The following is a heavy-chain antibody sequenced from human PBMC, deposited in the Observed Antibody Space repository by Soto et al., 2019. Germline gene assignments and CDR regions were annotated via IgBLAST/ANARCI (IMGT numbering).Heavy chain of an antibody. Sequence: SETLSLTCAVSGGSISSYYWTWIRQPAGKGLEWIGRFHASGYTNYNPSLKSRVTMPSDTSKSQFSLRLSSVTAADTAVYYCARGNQVAMSDFWGQGTLVTVSS. CDR1: GGSISSYY. V-gene: IGHV4-4*07. J-gene: IGHJ4*02. CDR3: ARGNQVAMSDF. CDR2: FHASGYT.